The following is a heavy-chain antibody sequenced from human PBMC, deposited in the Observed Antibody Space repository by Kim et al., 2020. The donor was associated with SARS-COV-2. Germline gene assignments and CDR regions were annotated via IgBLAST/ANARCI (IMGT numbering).Heavy chain of an antibody. CDR2: INPSGGST. CDR3: ARDLAGYCSGGSCYSDYYGMDV. Sequence: ASVKVSCKASGYTFTSYYMHWVRQAPGQGLEWMGIINPSGGSTSYAQKFQGRVTMTRDTSTSTVYMELSSLRSEDTAVYYCARDLAGYCSGGSCYSDYYGMDVWGQGTTVTVSS. J-gene: IGHJ6*02. CDR1: GYTFTSYY. V-gene: IGHV1-46*01. D-gene: IGHD2-15*01.